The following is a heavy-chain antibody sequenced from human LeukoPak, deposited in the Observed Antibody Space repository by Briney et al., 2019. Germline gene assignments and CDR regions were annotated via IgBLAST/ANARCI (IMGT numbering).Heavy chain of an antibody. J-gene: IGHJ4*02. Sequence: GESLKISCKGSGNIFSNYWIGWVRQMPGKGLEWMGIIHVGESYIFYSPSFQGQVTISADKSTSTAYLQWSSLGASDSAMYYCASTQDGSYSWPHWGEGTLVTVSS. CDR1: GNIFSNYW. D-gene: IGHD4-11*01. CDR3: ASTQDGSYSWPH. CDR2: IHVGESYI. V-gene: IGHV5-51*01.